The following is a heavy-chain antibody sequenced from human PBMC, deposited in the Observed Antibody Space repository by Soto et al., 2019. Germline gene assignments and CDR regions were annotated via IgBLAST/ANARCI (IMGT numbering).Heavy chain of an antibody. V-gene: IGHV4-34*01. D-gene: IGHD6-6*01. CDR2: INHSGST. Sequence: QVQLQPWGAGLLKPSETLSLTCAVYGGSFSDYFWTWIRQPPGKGLEWMGEINHSGSTNFNPSLNSRVAISADTSRNQFALRVTSVTAADTAVYYCAGREFASSSFHYYYYAVDVWGQGATVTVSS. CDR1: GGSFSDYF. CDR3: AGREFASSSFHYYYYAVDV. J-gene: IGHJ6*02.